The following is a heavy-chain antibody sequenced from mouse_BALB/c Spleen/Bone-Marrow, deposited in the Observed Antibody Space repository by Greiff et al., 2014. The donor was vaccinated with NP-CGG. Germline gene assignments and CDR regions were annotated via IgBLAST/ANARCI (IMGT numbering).Heavy chain of an antibody. Sequence: QVQLQQPGAELVRPGASVTLSCKASGYKFTDYEMHWVKQTPVHGLEWIGSIDPETGGTAYNQNFKGKATLTADRSPTTAYMELRSLTSEDSAVYYCTREGIYFGYDVPMDYWGQGTSVTVSS. CDR3: TREGIYFGYDVPMDY. D-gene: IGHD2-2*01. V-gene: IGHV1-15*01. CDR2: IDPETGGT. J-gene: IGHJ4*01. CDR1: GYKFTDYE.